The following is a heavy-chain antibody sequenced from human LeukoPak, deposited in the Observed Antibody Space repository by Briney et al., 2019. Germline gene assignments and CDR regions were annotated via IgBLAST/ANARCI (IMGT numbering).Heavy chain of an antibody. J-gene: IGHJ3*02. CDR2: IYPSGNT. CDR1: GGSISRNYY. CDR3: ARILTVIVVIDAFDI. V-gene: IGHV4-39*07. D-gene: IGHD3-22*01. Sequence: SETLFLTCSVSGGSISRNYYWGWIRQPPGKGLEWIGSIYPSGNTYYNPSLRSRVSISGDTSKNQLSLKLASVTAADTAVYYRARILTVIVVIDAFDIWGQGTMVTVSS.